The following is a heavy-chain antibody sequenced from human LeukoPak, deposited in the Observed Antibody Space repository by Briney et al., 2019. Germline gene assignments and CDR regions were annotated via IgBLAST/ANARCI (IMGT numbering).Heavy chain of an antibody. CDR3: ARLPSSSRLIWYFDL. V-gene: IGHV4-39*01. J-gene: IGHJ2*01. D-gene: IGHD6-6*01. CDR1: GGSISSSSYY. Sequence: PSETLSLTCTVSGGSISSSSYYWGWIRQPPGKGLEWIGSIYYSGSTYYNPSLKSRVTISVDTSKNQFSLKLSSVTAADTAVYYCARLPSSSRLIWYFDLWGRGTLVTVSS. CDR2: IYYSGST.